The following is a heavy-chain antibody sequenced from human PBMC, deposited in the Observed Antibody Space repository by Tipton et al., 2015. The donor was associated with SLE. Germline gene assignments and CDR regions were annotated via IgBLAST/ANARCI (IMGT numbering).Heavy chain of an antibody. Sequence: QLVQSGAEVIKPGESLKISCQGSGYTFTNYWIGWVRQMPGKGLEWMGFIYPYDSDTRYNPSFRGQVIISVDKSITTAYLQWSSLKASGTAIYYCAIQPQYDFWVGPDGFDMWGQGTMVTVSS. CDR1: GYTFTNYW. V-gene: IGHV5-51*01. J-gene: IGHJ3*02. CDR2: IYPYDSDT. CDR3: AIQPQYDFWVGPDGFDM. D-gene: IGHD3-3*01.